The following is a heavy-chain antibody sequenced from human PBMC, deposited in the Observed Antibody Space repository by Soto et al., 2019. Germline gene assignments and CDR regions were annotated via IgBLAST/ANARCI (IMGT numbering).Heavy chain of an antibody. J-gene: IGHJ3*02. D-gene: IGHD3-9*01. V-gene: IGHV1-8*01. CDR2: MNPNSGNT. CDR1: GYTFTSYD. Sequence: VASVKVSCKASGYTFTSYDINWVRQATGQGLEWMGWMNPNSGNTGYAQKFQGRVTMTRNTSISTAYMELSSLRSEDTAVYYCARAEYDILTGYYPTDAFDIWGQGTMVTVSS. CDR3: ARAEYDILTGYYPTDAFDI.